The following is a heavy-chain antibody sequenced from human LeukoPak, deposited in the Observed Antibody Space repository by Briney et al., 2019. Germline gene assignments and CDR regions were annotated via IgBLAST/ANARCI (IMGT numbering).Heavy chain of an antibody. CDR2: IRYDGSNK. CDR1: GFTFSSYG. V-gene: IGHV3-30*02. D-gene: IGHD3-22*01. CDR3: ANNYHDSWAFDI. Sequence: PGGSLRLSCAASGFTFSSYGMHWVRQAPGKGLEWVAFIRYDGSNKYYADSVKGRFTISRDNSKNTLYLQMNSLRAEDTAVYYCANNYHDSWAFDIWGQGTMVTVSS. J-gene: IGHJ3*02.